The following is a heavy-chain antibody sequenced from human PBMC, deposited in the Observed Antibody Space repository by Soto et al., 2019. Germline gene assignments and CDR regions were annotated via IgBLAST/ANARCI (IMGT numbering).Heavy chain of an antibody. D-gene: IGHD3-16*02. CDR3: ARLYGLDAFDI. J-gene: IGHJ3*02. V-gene: IGHV4-39*07. CDR2: IYYSGST. CDR1: GGSIGSSTDY. Sequence: TSETLSLTCTVSGGSIGSSTDYWGWIRQPPGKGLEWIGSIYYSGSTNYNPSLKSRVTISVDTSKNQFSLKLSSVTAADTAVYYCARLYGLDAFDIWGQGTMVTVSS.